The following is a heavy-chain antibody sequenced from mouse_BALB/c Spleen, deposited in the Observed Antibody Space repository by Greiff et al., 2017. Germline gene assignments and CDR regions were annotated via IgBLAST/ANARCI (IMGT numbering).Heavy chain of an antibody. D-gene: IGHD1-2*01. J-gene: IGHJ3*01. CDR2: IWGDGST. CDR3: VRDVILRPFAY. CDR1: GFSLTGYG. Sequence: QVHVKQSGPGLVAPSQSLSITCTVSGFSLTGYGVNWVRQTPGKGLEWLGIIWGDGSTDYNSALKSRLNISKDNSKNQVFLKMNSLQTEDTARYYSVRDVILRPFAYWGQGTLVTVSA. V-gene: IGHV2-6-7*01.